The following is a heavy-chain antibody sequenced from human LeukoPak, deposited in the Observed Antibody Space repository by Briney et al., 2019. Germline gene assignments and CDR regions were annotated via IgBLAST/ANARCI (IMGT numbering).Heavy chain of an antibody. CDR1: GFTFGDDA. Sequence: GGSLRLSCTASGFTFGDDAMTWVRQAPGKGLEWVGFIRSKIYGGTPEYAASVKGRFTISRDDSKGIAYLQMNSLKTEDTAVYYCTRDQTPYYWGQGTLVTVSS. CDR2: IRSKIYGGTP. CDR3: TRDQTPYY. V-gene: IGHV3-49*04. J-gene: IGHJ4*02.